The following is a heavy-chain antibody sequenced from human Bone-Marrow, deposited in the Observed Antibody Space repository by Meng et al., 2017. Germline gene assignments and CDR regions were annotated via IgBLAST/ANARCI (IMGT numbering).Heavy chain of an antibody. CDR3: AKDELWSGELPSIDY. CDR1: GCTFSSYG. V-gene: IGHV3-30*18. CDR2: ISYDGSNK. J-gene: IGHJ4*02. Sequence: VQLVESGGGVVQPGRSLRLSCAASGCTFSSYGMHWVRQAPGKGLEWVAGISYDGSNKYYADSVKGRFTISRDNYKNTRYLQMNSLRAEDTAVYYCAKDELWSGELPSIDYWGQGTLVTVSS. D-gene: IGHD3-10*01.